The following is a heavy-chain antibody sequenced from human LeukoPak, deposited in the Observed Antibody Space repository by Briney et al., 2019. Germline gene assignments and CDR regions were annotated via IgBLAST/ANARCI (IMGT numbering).Heavy chain of an antibody. CDR1: GGTFSSYA. CDR3: ARGWDDFWSGYLDY. D-gene: IGHD3-3*01. J-gene: IGHJ4*02. V-gene: IGHV1-69*04. CDR2: IIPILGIA. Sequence: SVKVSCKASGGTFSSYAISWVRQAPGQGLEWMGRIIPILGIANYAQKFQGRVTITADKSTSTAYMELSSLRSEDTAVYYCARGWDDFWSGYLDYWGQGTLVTVSS.